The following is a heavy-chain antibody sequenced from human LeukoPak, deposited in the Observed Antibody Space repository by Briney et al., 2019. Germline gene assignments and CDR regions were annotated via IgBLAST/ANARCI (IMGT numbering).Heavy chain of an antibody. CDR2: ISSSGSTI. CDR1: GFTFSSYE. CDR3: AREYYYDSSGFTWFDP. Sequence: GGSLRLSCAASGFTFSSYEMNWVRQAPGKGLEWVSYISSSGSTIYYADSVKGRFTISRDNAKNSLYLQMNSLRAEDTAVYYCAREYYYDSSGFTWFDPWGQGTLVTVSS. D-gene: IGHD3-22*01. V-gene: IGHV3-48*03. J-gene: IGHJ5*02.